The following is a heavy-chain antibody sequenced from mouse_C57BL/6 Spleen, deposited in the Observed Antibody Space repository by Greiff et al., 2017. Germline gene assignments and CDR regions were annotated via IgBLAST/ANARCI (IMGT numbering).Heavy chain of an antibody. CDR1: GYAFSSSW. CDR3: ARSGNLWYFDV. D-gene: IGHD2-1*01. V-gene: IGHV1-82*01. Sequence: VMLVESGPELVKPGASVKISCKASGYAFSSSWMNWVKQRPGKGLEWIGRIYPGDGDTNYNGKFKGKATLTADKSSSTAYMQLSSLTSEDSAVYYCARSGNLWYFDVWGTGTTVTVSS. J-gene: IGHJ1*03. CDR2: IYPGDGDT.